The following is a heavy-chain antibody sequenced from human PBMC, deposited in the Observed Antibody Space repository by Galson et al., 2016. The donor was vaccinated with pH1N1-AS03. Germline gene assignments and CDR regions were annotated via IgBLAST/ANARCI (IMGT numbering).Heavy chain of an antibody. CDR3: ARRTPFDV. V-gene: IGHV3-21*01. J-gene: IGHJ3*01. D-gene: IGHD2-15*01. CDR2: ISSRSSDI. CDR1: GFTFSSYS. Sequence: SLRLSCAASGFTFSSYSVNWVRQAPGKGLEWVSSISSRSSDIYYADSVKGRFTISRDNDKKSLFLQMDSLRVEDSGLYYCARRTPFDVWGQGTMVTVSS.